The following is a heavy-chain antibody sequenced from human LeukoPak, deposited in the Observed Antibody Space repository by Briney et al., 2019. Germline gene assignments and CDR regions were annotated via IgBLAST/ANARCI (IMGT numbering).Heavy chain of an antibody. Sequence: PSQTLSLTCTVSGGSISSGSYYWSWIRQPAGKGLEWIGRIYTSGSTNYNPSLKGRVTISVDTSKNQFSLKLSSVTAADTAVYYCARDSGIAAAPVLWGQGTLVTVSS. CDR2: IYTSGST. CDR1: GGSISSGSYY. J-gene: IGHJ4*02. CDR3: ARDSGIAAAPVL. V-gene: IGHV4-61*02. D-gene: IGHD6-13*01.